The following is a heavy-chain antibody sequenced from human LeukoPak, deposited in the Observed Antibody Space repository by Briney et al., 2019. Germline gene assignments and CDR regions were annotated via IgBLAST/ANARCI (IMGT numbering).Heavy chain of an antibody. CDR1: GGSISSDY. CDR2: IYSSGST. Sequence: SENLALTCTVSGGSISSDYWSWIRQPAGKGLEWIGRIYSSGSTNYNPSLKSRVTISVDTSKNQFSLKLSSVTAADTAVYYCARDRRETYYYGSGSYSYYYYMDVWGKGTTVTVSS. D-gene: IGHD3-10*01. CDR3: ARDRRETYYYGSGSYSYYYYMDV. J-gene: IGHJ6*03. V-gene: IGHV4-4*07.